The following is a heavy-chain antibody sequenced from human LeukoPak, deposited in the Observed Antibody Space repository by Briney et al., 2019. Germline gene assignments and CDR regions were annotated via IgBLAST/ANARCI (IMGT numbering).Heavy chain of an antibody. V-gene: IGHV3-23*01. D-gene: IGHD3-3*01. CDR2: ISGSGGST. Sequence: GGSLRLSCAASGVTFSSYAMSWVRQTPGKGLEWVSVISGSGGSTDYADSVKGRFTISRDNSKNTLYLQMNSLRAEDTAVYYCARDPLLLEWLFYFDYWGQGTLVTVSS. CDR3: ARDPLLLEWLFYFDY. CDR1: GVTFSSYA. J-gene: IGHJ4*02.